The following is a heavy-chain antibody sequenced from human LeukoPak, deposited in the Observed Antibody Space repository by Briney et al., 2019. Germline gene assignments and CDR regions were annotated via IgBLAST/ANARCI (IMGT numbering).Heavy chain of an antibody. CDR2: IYFRGNT. D-gene: IGHD5/OR15-5a*01. CDR1: GGSISSSSYY. Sequence: NPSETLSLTCTVSGGSISSSSYYWGWIRQPPGKGLEWIGNIYFRGNTYYNPSLESRVTISIDTSKNQFSLKLSSVTAADTAVYYCARAPSTGGVFFDYWGQGTLVTVSS. J-gene: IGHJ4*02. CDR3: ARAPSTGGVFFDY. V-gene: IGHV4-39*07.